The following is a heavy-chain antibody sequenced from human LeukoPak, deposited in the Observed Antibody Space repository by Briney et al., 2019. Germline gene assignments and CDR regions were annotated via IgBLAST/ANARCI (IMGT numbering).Heavy chain of an antibody. CDR3: ARDLVGANTFDY. J-gene: IGHJ4*02. V-gene: IGHV1-69*05. Sequence: GASVKVSCKASGGTFSSYAISWVRQAPGQGLEWMGGITPIFGTANYAQKFQGRVTITTDESTSTAYMELSSLRSEDTAVYYCARDLVGANTFDYWGQGTLVTVSS. CDR2: ITPIFGTA. CDR1: GGTFSSYA. D-gene: IGHD1-26*01.